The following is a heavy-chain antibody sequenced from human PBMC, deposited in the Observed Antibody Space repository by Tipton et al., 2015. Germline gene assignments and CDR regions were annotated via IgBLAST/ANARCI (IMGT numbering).Heavy chain of an antibody. CDR2: ISGRGNSN. CDR1: GFTFSTYA. CDR3: AKEGQERNWDDVGSGLDV. Sequence: GSLRLSCAASGFTFSTYAMSWVRQAPGKGLEWVSTISGRGNSNYYADSVKGRFTISRDYSTNTVYLQLNSLRAEDTAVYYCAKEGQERNWDDVGSGLDVWGQGTTVSVSS. J-gene: IGHJ6*02. V-gene: IGHV3-23*01. D-gene: IGHD1-1*01.